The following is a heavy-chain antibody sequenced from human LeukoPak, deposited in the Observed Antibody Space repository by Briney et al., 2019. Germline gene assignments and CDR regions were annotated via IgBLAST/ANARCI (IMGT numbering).Heavy chain of an antibody. CDR3: ARDTGYSDSSGYYGTNFDS. V-gene: IGHV3-21*01. CDR1: VSASSSYT. CDR2: ITRSSTYI. Sequence: GGSLRLSCADSVSASSSYTMVWVRQAPGKGLEWVSSITRSSTYIHYADSVKGRFTISRDNPKNSLYLQMKSLRAEDTAVYYCARDTGYSDSSGYYGTNFDSWGQGTLVTVSS. D-gene: IGHD3-22*01. J-gene: IGHJ4*02.